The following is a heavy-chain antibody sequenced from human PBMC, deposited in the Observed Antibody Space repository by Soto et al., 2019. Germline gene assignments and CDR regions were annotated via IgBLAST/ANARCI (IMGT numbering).Heavy chain of an antibody. V-gene: IGHV4-59*01. Sequence: SETLSLTCTVSGGSISSYYWSWIRQPPGKGLEWIGYIYYSGSTNYNPSLKSRVTISVDTSKNQFSLKLSSVTAADTAVYYCARGGGGDSPFDYWGQGTLVTVSS. D-gene: IGHD2-21*02. CDR1: GGSISSYY. J-gene: IGHJ4*02. CDR2: IYYSGST. CDR3: ARGGGGDSPFDY.